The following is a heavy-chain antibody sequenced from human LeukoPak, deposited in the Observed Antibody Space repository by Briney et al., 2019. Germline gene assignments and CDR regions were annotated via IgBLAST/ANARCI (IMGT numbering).Heavy chain of an antibody. V-gene: IGHV3-11*04. CDR2: ISSSGSNT. D-gene: IGHD1-14*01. J-gene: IGHJ3*02. CDR3: ARARGLYAFDI. CDR1: GFIFSDYY. Sequence: KAGGSLRLSCAASGFIFSDYYMRWIRQAPGKGLECVSYISSSGSNTHYADSVKGRFTISRDNAKNSLYLQMNSLRAEDMAVYYCARARGLYAFDIWGQGTMVTVSS.